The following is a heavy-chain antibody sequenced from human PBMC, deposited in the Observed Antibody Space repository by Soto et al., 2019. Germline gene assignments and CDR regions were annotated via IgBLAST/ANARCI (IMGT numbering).Heavy chain of an antibody. D-gene: IGHD5-12*01. J-gene: IGHJ5*02. Sequence: GASVKVSCKASGYTFTGYYMHWVRQAPGQGLEWMGWINPNSGGTNYAQKFQGWVTMTRDTSISTACMELSRLRSDDTAVYYCARDREWLQLWNWFDPWGQGTLVTVSS. V-gene: IGHV1-2*04. CDR1: GYTFTGYY. CDR2: INPNSGGT. CDR3: ARDREWLQLWNWFDP.